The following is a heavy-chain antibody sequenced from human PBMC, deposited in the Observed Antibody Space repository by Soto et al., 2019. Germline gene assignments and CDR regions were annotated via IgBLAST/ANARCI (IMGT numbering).Heavy chain of an antibody. J-gene: IGHJ4*02. CDR3: ARGGYVGYDFWSGYYSPYYFDY. V-gene: IGHV1-8*01. CDR1: GYTFTSYD. D-gene: IGHD3-3*01. CDR2: MNPNSGNT. Sequence: ASVKVSCKASGYTFTSYDINWVRHATGQGXEWMGWMNPNSGNTGYAQKFQGRVTMTRNTSISTAYMELSSLRSEDTAVYYCARGGYVGYDFWSGYYSPYYFDYWGQGTLVTVSS.